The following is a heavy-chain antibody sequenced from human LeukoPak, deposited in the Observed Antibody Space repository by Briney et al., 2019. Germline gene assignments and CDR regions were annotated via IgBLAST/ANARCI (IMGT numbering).Heavy chain of an antibody. D-gene: IGHD4-17*01. Sequence: ASVKVSCKASGYTFTSYGISWVRQAPGQGLEWMGWISAYNGNTNYAQKLQGRVTMTTDTSTSTAYMQVRSLRSHDTAVYYCAREGATVTTKIGFQHSGQGTLVTVSS. CDR2: ISAYNGNT. V-gene: IGHV1-18*01. CDR3: AREGATVTTKIGFQH. CDR1: GYTFTSYG. J-gene: IGHJ1*01.